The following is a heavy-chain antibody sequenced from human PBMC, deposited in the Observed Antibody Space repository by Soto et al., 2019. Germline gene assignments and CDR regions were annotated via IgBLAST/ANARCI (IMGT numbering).Heavy chain of an antibody. CDR2: INSDGSST. Sequence: PGGSLRLSCAASGFTFSSYWMHWVRQAPGKGLVWVSRINSDGSSTSYADSVKGRFTISRDNAKNTVYLQMNSLRAEDTAVYYCARVGVGAYYFDYWGQGTLVTVS. V-gene: IGHV3-74*01. J-gene: IGHJ4*02. D-gene: IGHD1-26*01. CDR3: ARVGVGAYYFDY. CDR1: GFTFSSYW.